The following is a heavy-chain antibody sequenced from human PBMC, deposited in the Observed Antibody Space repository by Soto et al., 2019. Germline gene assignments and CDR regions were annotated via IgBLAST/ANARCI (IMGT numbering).Heavy chain of an antibody. V-gene: IGHV3-23*01. CDR2: ISGSGGST. J-gene: IGHJ4*02. CDR3: AKVISTSGSSL. Sequence: GGSLRLSCAASRFTFSSYGMSWVRQAPGKGLEWASSISGSGGSTYYADSVNGRFTISRDNSKNTLYLQMNSLRAEDTAVYYCAKVISTSGSSLWGRGTLVTVSS. CDR1: RFTFSSYG. D-gene: IGHD3-10*01.